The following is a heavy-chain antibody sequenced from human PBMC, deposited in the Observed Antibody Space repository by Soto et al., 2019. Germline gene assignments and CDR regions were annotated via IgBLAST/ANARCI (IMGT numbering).Heavy chain of an antibody. CDR3: ARCWRGSSTSCLFDY. CDR1: GGSISSSSYY. CDR2: IYYSGST. Sequence: QLQLQESGPGLVKPSETLSLTCTVSGGSISSSSYYWGSIRQPPGKGLEWIGSIYYSGSTYYNPSLKSRVTISVDTSKNQFSLKLSSVTAADTAVYYCARCWRGSSTSCLFDYWGQGTLVTVSS. J-gene: IGHJ4*02. D-gene: IGHD2-2*01. V-gene: IGHV4-39*01.